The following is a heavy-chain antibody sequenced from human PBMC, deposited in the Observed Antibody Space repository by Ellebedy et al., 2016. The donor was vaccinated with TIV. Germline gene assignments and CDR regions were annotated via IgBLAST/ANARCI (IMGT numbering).Heavy chain of an antibody. D-gene: IGHD6-19*01. CDR2: IFYSGHS. J-gene: IGHJ4*02. Sequence: MPSETLSLTCTVSGASITSYYWNWIRQPPGKGLEWIAYIFYSGHSNYNPSLKSRVTISVDTSKNQFSLKLNSVTAADPAVYYCAREARIAVAGTAGFDYWGQGTLVTVSS. V-gene: IGHV4-59*01. CDR3: AREARIAVAGTAGFDY. CDR1: GASITSYY.